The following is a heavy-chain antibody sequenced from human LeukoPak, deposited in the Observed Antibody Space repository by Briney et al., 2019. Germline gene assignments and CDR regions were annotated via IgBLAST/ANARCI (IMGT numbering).Heavy chain of an antibody. J-gene: IGHJ3*02. CDR2: INPNSGGT. D-gene: IGHD3-22*01. CDR1: GYTFTGYY. V-gene: IGHV1-2*02. Sequence: ASVKVSCKASGYTFTGYYMHWVRQAPGQGLEWMGWINPNSGGTNYAQKFQGRVTMTRDTSISTAYMELSRLRSDDTAMYFCATDAGDNSGYFYGAFDMWGQGTMVTVSS. CDR3: ATDAGDNSGYFYGAFDM.